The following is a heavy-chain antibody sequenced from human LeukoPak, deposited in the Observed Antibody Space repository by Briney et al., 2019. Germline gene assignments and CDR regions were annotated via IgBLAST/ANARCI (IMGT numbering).Heavy chain of an antibody. CDR2: ISSSSSYI. CDR1: GFTFSSYN. D-gene: IGHD6-13*01. J-gene: IGHJ4*02. V-gene: IGHV3-21*01. Sequence: GGSLRLSCVASGFTFSSYNMNWVRLAPGEGLEWVSSISSSSSYIYYADSVKGRFTLSRDNAKNSLYLQMNSLRAEDTAVYYCAREGSSSWYDYWGQGTLVTVSS. CDR3: AREGSSSWYDY.